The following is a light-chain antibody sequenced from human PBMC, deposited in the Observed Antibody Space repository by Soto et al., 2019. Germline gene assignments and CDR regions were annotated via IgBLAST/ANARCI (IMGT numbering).Light chain of an antibody. CDR3: CSYAGSSTFWV. Sequence: QSVLTQPASVSRSPGQSITISCTGTSSDVGSYNLVSWYQQHPGKAPKLMIYEGSKRPSGVSNRFSGSKSGNTASLTISGLLAEDEAYYYCCSYAGSSTFWVFGGGTKLTVL. CDR1: SSDVGSYNL. J-gene: IGLJ3*02. V-gene: IGLV2-23*01. CDR2: EGS.